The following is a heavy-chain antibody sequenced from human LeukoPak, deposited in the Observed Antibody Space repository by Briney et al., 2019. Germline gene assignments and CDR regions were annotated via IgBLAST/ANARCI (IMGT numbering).Heavy chain of an antibody. D-gene: IGHD3-9*01. Sequence: GGSLRLSXAASGFTFSSYAMSWVRQAPGKGLGWVSAISGSGGSTYYADSVKGRFTISRDNSKNTLYLQMNSLRAEDTAVYYCAKEGPLRYFDWLPNHYYMDVWGKGTTVTVSS. CDR3: AKEGPLRYFDWLPNHYYMDV. CDR1: GFTFSSYA. V-gene: IGHV3-23*01. J-gene: IGHJ6*03. CDR2: ISGSGGST.